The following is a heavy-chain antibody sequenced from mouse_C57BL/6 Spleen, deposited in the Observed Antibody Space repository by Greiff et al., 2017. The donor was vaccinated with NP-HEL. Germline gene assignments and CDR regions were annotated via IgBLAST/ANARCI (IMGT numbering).Heavy chain of an antibody. CDR2: IDPSDSYT. V-gene: IGHV1-69*01. CDR3: ARNGGSSSAWFAY. Sequence: QVQLQQPGAELVMPGASVKLSCKASGYTFTSYWMHWVKQRPGQGLEWIGEIDPSDSYTNYNQKFKGKSTWTVDKSSSTAYMQLSSLTSEDSAVYYCARNGGSSSAWFAYWGQGTLVTVSA. CDR1: GYTFTSYW. J-gene: IGHJ3*01. D-gene: IGHD1-1*01.